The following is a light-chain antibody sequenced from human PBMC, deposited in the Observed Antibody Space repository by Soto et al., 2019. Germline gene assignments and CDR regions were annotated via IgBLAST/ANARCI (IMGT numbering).Light chain of an antibody. CDR2: DVT. V-gene: IGLV2-14*01. CDR1: SSDVGGYNY. CDR3: SSYTSSSSPYV. Sequence: QSALTQPASVSGSPGQSITISCTGTSSDVGGYNYVSWYQQHPVKAPKLMIYDVTNRPSGVADRFSGSKSGNTASLTISGLQADDEDDYYCSSYTSSSSPYVFGTGTKLTVL. J-gene: IGLJ1*01.